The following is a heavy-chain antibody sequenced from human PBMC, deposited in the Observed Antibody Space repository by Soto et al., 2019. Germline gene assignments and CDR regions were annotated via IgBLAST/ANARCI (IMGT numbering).Heavy chain of an antibody. V-gene: IGHV1-18*01. D-gene: IGHD3-16*02. CDR2: ISAYNGNT. CDR3: ARAPPYVWGSYRVNYYYYAMDV. Sequence: ASVEGSFKASGYPFTSYGVSWVRQAPGQGLEWIGWISAYNGNTNYAQKLQGRVTMTTDTSTSTAYMELRSLRSDDTAVYYCARAPPYVWGSYRVNYYYYAMDVWGQGTTVTVSS. J-gene: IGHJ6*02. CDR1: GYPFTSYG.